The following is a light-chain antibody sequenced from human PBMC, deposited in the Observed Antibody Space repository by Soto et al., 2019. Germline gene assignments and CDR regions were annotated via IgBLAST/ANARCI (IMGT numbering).Light chain of an antibody. Sequence: EIVLTQSPATLSLSPGERGTLSCRASESVTNYLAWYQQKPGQAPRLLVYDVSNRATGIPARFSGGGSGTEFTLTISRLEPEDFAVYYCQQYGSSTYTFGQGTKV. CDR3: QQYGSSTYT. J-gene: IGKJ2*01. CDR1: ESVTNY. CDR2: DVS. V-gene: IGKV3-11*01.